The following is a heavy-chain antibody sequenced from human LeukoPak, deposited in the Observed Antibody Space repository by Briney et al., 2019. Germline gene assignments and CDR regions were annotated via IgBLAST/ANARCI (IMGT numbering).Heavy chain of an antibody. V-gene: IGHV3-23*01. CDR1: GFTFSSYA. Sequence: GGSLRLSCAASGFTFSSYAMTCVRQAPGKGLEWLSGISGSGSGTCYADSVKGRFTISRDNSKTTLYLKMNSLRAEDTGLYYCVKYTGNSILVRFDYWGQGTLVTVSS. J-gene: IGHJ4*02. CDR3: VKYTGNSILVRFDY. CDR2: ISGSGSGT. D-gene: IGHD4-23*01.